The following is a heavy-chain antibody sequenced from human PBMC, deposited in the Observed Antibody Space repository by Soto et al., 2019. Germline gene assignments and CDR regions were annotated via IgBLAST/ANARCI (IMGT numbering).Heavy chain of an antibody. CDR1: GFTFSSYG. CDR3: ARGSMDYYERSGYFPAHFDY. D-gene: IGHD3-22*01. Sequence: QVQLVESGGGVVQPGRSLRLSCAASGFTFSSYGMHWVRPAPGTGLEWVAVIWYDGSNKYYADSVKGRFTISRDNSKNTLYLQMNSLRAEDTAVYYCARGSMDYYERSGYFPAHFDYWGQVTLVTVAS. V-gene: IGHV3-33*01. CDR2: IWYDGSNK. J-gene: IGHJ4*02.